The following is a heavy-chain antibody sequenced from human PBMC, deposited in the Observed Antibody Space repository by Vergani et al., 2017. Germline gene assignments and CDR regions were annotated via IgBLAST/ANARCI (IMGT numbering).Heavy chain of an antibody. CDR1: GGSISSYY. CDR2: IYTSGST. Sequence: QVQLQESGPGLVKPSETLSLTCTVSGGSISSYYWSWIRQPAGKGLEWIGRIYTSGSTNYNPSLKSRVTMSVDTSKNQFSLKLSSVTAADTAVYYCARARIRDSSARVVYYFDYWGQGTLVTVSS. V-gene: IGHV4-4*07. CDR3: ARARIRDSSARVVYYFDY. J-gene: IGHJ4*02. D-gene: IGHD3-22*01.